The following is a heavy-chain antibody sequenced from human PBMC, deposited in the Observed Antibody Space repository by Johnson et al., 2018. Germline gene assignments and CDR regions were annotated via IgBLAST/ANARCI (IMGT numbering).Heavy chain of an antibody. Sequence: QVQLVQSGAEVRKXGSSVRVSCTASGGTFSDYAISWVRQAPGHGLEWMGGIVTSFGTPNYAQKCQGRVTLSADESTRTAHMELSSLRSEDTAVYYWATFDSSGDLVDYWGQGTLVTVSS. D-gene: IGHD3-22*01. CDR3: ATFDSSGDLVDY. J-gene: IGHJ4*02. V-gene: IGHV1-69*12. CDR2: IVTSFGTP. CDR1: GGTFSDYA.